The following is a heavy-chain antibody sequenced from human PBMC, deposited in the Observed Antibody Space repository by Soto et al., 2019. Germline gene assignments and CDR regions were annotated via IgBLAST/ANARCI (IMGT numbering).Heavy chain of an antibody. Sequence: GGSLRLSCAASGFTFSSYAMSWVRQAPGKGLEWVSATSGSGGSTYYADSVKGRFTISRDNSKNTLYLQMNSLRAEDTTVYYCAKDAYYDFWSGHFDYWGQGTLVTVSS. CDR1: GFTFSSYA. CDR3: AKDAYYDFWSGHFDY. J-gene: IGHJ4*02. CDR2: TSGSGGST. V-gene: IGHV3-23*01. D-gene: IGHD3-3*01.